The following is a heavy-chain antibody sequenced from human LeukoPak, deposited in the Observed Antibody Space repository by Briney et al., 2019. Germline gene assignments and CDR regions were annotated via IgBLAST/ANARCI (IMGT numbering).Heavy chain of an antibody. CDR1: GFTFSDYY. D-gene: IGHD3-3*01. J-gene: IGHJ4*02. Sequence: TGGSLRLSCVVSGFTFSDYYMDWVRQTPGKGREWIGRTKAKVDNYFTEYAASVKGRFTISRDEPKSSMYLQMNSLKTEDTAVYYCTRDNFGSYDFWGQGTRVTVSS. V-gene: IGHV3-72*01. CDR2: TKAKVDNYFT. CDR3: TRDNFGSYDF.